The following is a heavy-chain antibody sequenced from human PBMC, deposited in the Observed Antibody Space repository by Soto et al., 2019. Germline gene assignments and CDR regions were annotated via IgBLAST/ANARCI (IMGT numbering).Heavy chain of an antibody. J-gene: IGHJ6*02. CDR1: GYTFTGYD. CDR2: INPNSGGT. CDR3: ARDAPRSTPCDGMDV. V-gene: IGHV1-2*02. Sequence: QVQLVQSGAEVKKPGASVKVSCKASGYTFTGYDMHWVRQAPGQGLEWMGWINPNSGGTNYAQKFQGRVTMTRDTSISTAYGELRRLRSDDTAVYYCARDAPRSTPCDGMDVWGQGTTVTVSS.